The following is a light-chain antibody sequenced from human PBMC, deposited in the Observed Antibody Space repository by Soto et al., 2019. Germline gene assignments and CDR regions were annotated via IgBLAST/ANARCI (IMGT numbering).Light chain of an antibody. CDR2: GAS. J-gene: IGKJ1*01. Sequence: EIVLTQSPGTLSLSPGERATLSCRASQSVSSSYLAWYQQKPGQAPRLLIYGASSRATGIPDRFSGSGSGTDFTLTISRLETEDFAVYYCQQYNSYWTFGQGTKVEIK. CDR1: QSVSSSY. CDR3: QQYNSYWT. V-gene: IGKV3-20*01.